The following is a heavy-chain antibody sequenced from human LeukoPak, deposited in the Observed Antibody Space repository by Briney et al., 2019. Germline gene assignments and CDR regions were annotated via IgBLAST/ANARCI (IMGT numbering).Heavy chain of an antibody. D-gene: IGHD3-10*01. CDR3: ARDRVLAGSYNWFDP. Sequence: GGSLRLSCAASGFTFDDYGMSWVRQAPGKGLEWVSRINSDGSSTSYADSVKGRFTISRDNAKNTLYLQMNSLRAEDTAVYYCARDRVLAGSYNWFDPWGQGTLVTDSS. J-gene: IGHJ5*02. CDR2: INSDGSST. CDR1: GFTFDDYG. V-gene: IGHV3-74*01.